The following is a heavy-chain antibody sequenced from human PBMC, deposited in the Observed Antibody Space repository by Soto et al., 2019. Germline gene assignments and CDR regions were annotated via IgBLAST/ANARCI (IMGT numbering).Heavy chain of an antibody. CDR3: ARGQLHRNGYSYGNRPFYFDS. V-gene: IGHV1-69*13. D-gene: IGHD5-18*01. CDR1: GGTFSTYA. Sequence: SVKVSCKASGGTFSTYAFTWVRQAPGQGLEWMGGIIPIFVTANYAQKFQGRVTITADESTSTVYMEVTSLKSEDTAVYYCARGQLHRNGYSYGNRPFYFDSWGPGTLVTFSS. CDR2: IIPIFVTA. J-gene: IGHJ4*02.